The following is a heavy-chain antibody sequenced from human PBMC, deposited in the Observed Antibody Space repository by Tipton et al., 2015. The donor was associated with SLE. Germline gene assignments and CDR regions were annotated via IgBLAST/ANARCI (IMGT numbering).Heavy chain of an antibody. CDR2: IYHSGGT. D-gene: IGHD4-23*01. V-gene: IGHV4-38-2*01. CDR3: ARVAPMVVTPDAFDI. Sequence: LRLSCAVSGYSISSGYYWGWFRQPPGKGLEWIGSIYHSGGTYYNPSLKSRVTISVDTSKNQFSLKLSSVTAADTAVYYCARVAPMVVTPDAFDIWGQGTMVTVSS. J-gene: IGHJ3*02. CDR1: GYSISSGYY.